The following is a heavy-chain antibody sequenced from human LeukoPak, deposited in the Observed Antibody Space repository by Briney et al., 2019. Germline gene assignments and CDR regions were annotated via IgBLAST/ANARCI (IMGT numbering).Heavy chain of an antibody. V-gene: IGHV3-23*01. D-gene: IGHD2-2*01. J-gene: IGHJ1*01. Sequence: GGSLRLSCAASGFTFSSYAMSWVRQAPGKGLEWVSAISGSGGSTYYADSVKGRFTISRDNSKNTLYLQMNSLRAEDTAVYYCATEDIVVVPADLRGFQHWDQGTLVTVSS. CDR1: GFTFSSYA. CDR3: ATEDIVVVPADLRGFQH. CDR2: ISGSGGST.